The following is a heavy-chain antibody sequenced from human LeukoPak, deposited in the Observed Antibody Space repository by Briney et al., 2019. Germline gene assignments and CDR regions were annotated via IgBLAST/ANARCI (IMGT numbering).Heavy chain of an antibody. V-gene: IGHV3-74*01. Sequence: GGSLRLSCAASGFTFSSYWMHWVRHTPGKGLVWVSRIKSDGSSTSYADSVKGRFAISRDNAKNTLYLQMNSLRAEDTAVYYCARDGYSFGHDFDYWGQGTLVTVSS. CDR3: ARDGYSFGHDFDY. CDR1: GFTFSSYW. J-gene: IGHJ4*02. CDR2: IKSDGSST. D-gene: IGHD5-18*01.